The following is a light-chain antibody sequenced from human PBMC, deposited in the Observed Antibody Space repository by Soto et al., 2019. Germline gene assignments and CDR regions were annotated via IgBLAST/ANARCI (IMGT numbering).Light chain of an antibody. J-gene: IGKJ4*01. CDR1: QSLKKTY. CDR3: QQHSSWPLT. V-gene: IGKV3D-20*02. Sequence: ENVLTQSPGTLSLSPGERATLSCRASQSLKKTYLAWYQQKPGQAPRLLIYGASRRATGIPDRFSGSGSGTDFTLTISRLEPEDFAVYYCQQHSSWPLTFGGGTKVDIK. CDR2: GAS.